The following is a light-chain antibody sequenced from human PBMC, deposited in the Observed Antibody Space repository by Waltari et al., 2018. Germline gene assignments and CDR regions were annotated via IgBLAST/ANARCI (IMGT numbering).Light chain of an antibody. CDR2: DDS. Sequence: SYVLTQPPSISVAPGQPATITCGGTNIGFNCVHWYQQKSGQAPVLVVYDDSNRPSGIPERIAGAKLGNTATLTLSRVEAGDEADYYCQVWDTTRYHVVFGGGTKLSVL. CDR3: QVWDTTRYHVV. V-gene: IGLV3-21*02. J-gene: IGLJ2*01. CDR1: NIGFNC.